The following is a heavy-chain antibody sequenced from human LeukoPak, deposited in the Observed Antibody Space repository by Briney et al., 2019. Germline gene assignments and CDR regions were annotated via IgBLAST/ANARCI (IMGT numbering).Heavy chain of an antibody. Sequence: GGSLRLSCAASGFTFDSYGMSWVRQAPGKGLEWVSGINWNGDDTTYADSVKGRFTISRDNAKNSLYLQINSLRAEDTALDYCVRGGELVGSYFDYWGPGTLVTVSS. CDR2: INWNGDDT. CDR1: GFTFDSYG. V-gene: IGHV3-20*04. D-gene: IGHD3-16*01. CDR3: VRGGELVGSYFDY. J-gene: IGHJ4*02.